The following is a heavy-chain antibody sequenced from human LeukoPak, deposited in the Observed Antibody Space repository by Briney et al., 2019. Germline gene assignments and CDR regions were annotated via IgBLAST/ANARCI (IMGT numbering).Heavy chain of an antibody. Sequence: SGGSLRLSCAASGFTVSSNYMSWVRQAPGKGLEWVSVIYGGGTTYYADSVKGRFTISRDNSKNTLYLQMNSLRAEDTAVYYCAKGVRGDYYYYMDVWGKGTTVTISS. CDR3: AKGVRGDYYYYMDV. D-gene: IGHD3-16*01. CDR2: IYGGGTT. CDR1: GFTVSSNY. J-gene: IGHJ6*03. V-gene: IGHV3-53*01.